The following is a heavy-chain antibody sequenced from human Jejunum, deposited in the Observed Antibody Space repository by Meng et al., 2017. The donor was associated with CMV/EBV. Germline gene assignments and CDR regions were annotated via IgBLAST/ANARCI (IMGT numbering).Heavy chain of an antibody. CDR3: AKASDGGWELDYFDY. J-gene: IGHJ4*02. CDR2: ISGDACKT. D-gene: IGHD1-26*01. V-gene: IGHV3-23*01. CDR1: GFIFFTYA. Sequence: YGFIFFTYAMSWVRQSPGKGLEWVAAISGDACKTYYADSLKGRFTISRDISNNMLYLQMSSLRAEDTAVYYCAKASDGGWELDYFDYWGQGTLVTVSS.